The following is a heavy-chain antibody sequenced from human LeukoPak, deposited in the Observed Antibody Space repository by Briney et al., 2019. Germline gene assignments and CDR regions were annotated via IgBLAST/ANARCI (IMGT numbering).Heavy chain of an antibody. Sequence: VASVKVSCKASGGTFSSYAISWVRQAPGQGLEWMGGIIPIFGTADYAQKFQGRVTITADESTSTAYMELSSLRSEDTAVYYCARAYAMRYFDWGHWFDPWGQGTLVTVSS. CDR2: IIPIFGTA. J-gene: IGHJ5*02. CDR3: ARAYAMRYFDWGHWFDP. CDR1: GGTFSSYA. D-gene: IGHD3-9*01. V-gene: IGHV1-69*13.